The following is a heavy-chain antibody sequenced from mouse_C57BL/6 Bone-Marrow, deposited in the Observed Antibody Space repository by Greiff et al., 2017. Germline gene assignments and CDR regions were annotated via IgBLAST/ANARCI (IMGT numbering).Heavy chain of an antibody. J-gene: IGHJ4*01. Sequence: EVKLVESGGGLVQPGGSMKLSCAASGFTFSDAWMDWVRQSPEKGLEWVAEIRNKANNHATYYAESVKGRFTISRDDSKSSVYLQMNSLRAEDTGMYYCTRGPYYYGSSYDAMDYWGQGTSVTVSS. D-gene: IGHD1-1*01. CDR3: TRGPYYYGSSYDAMDY. CDR1: GFTFSDAW. CDR2: IRNKANNHAT. V-gene: IGHV6-6*01.